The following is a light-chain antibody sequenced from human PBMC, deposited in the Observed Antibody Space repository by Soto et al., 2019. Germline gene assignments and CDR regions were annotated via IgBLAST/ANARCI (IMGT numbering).Light chain of an antibody. CDR1: SSNIGSNT. V-gene: IGLV1-44*01. CDR3: AAWDDSLTGWV. CDR2: SDN. J-gene: IGLJ3*02. Sequence: QSVLTQPPSASGTPGQMVTISCSGGSSNIGSNTVNWFQQLPGSAPKLLIYSDNQGPSGVPDRFSGSKSGTSASLAISGLQSEDEAHYYCAAWDDSLTGWVFGGGTKLTVL.